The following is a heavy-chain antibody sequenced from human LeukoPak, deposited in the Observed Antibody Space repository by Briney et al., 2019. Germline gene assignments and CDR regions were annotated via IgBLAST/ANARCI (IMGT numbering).Heavy chain of an antibody. J-gene: IGHJ4*02. Sequence: GGSLRLSCAASGFTVSSNYMSWVRQAPGKGLEWVSVIYSGCSTYYADSVKGRFTISRDNSKNTLFLQMNSLRAEDTAVYYCARSDYGDYVFGVFFDCWGQGTLVTVSS. V-gene: IGHV3-66*01. CDR3: ARSDYGDYVFGVFFDC. D-gene: IGHD4-17*01. CDR1: GFTVSSNY. CDR2: IYSGCST.